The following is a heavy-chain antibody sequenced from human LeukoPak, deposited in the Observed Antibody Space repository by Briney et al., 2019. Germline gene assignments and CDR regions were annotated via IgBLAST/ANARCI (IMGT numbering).Heavy chain of an antibody. Sequence: SETLSLTCNVSGGSISTYSWSWIRQPPGKGLEWIGHIYYSGSANYNPSLKSRVTISVDTSKNQISLKLSSVTAADTAVYYCARTSWGHYFDYWGQGTLVTVSS. CDR3: ARTSWGHYFDY. CDR1: GGSISTYS. CDR2: IYYSGSA. D-gene: IGHD3-16*01. V-gene: IGHV4-59*08. J-gene: IGHJ4*02.